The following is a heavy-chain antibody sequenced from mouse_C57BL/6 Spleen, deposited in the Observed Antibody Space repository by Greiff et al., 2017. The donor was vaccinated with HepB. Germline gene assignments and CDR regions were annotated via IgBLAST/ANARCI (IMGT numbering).Heavy chain of an antibody. V-gene: IGHV1-26*01. J-gene: IGHJ4*01. CDR1: GYTFTDYY. CDR2: INPNNGGT. D-gene: IGHD2-1*01. CDR3: ARGYGIFYAMDY. Sequence: VQLQQSGPELVKPGASVKISCKASGYTFTDYYMNWVKQSHGKSLEWIGDINPNNGGTSYNQKFKGKATLTVDKSSSTAYMELRSLTSEDSAVYYCARGYGIFYAMDYWGQGTSVTVSS.